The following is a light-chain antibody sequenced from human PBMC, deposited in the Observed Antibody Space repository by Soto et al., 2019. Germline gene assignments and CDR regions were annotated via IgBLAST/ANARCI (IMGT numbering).Light chain of an antibody. Sequence: DIVMTQSPDSLAVSLGERATINCKSSQSVLYSSNNKNYLAWYQQKPGQPPNLLIYWASTRESGVPDRFSGSGFGINFLLTISSLQAEDEAVYYCQQYYNTQWTFGQGTKVEVK. CDR3: QQYYNTQWT. V-gene: IGKV4-1*01. CDR2: WAS. CDR1: QSVLYSSNNKNY. J-gene: IGKJ1*01.